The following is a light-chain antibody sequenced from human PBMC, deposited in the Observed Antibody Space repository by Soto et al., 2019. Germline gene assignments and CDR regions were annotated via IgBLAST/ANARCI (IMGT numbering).Light chain of an antibody. CDR2: DVN. J-gene: IGLJ1*01. V-gene: IGLV2-11*01. CDR3: CSFAVSHTLYV. Sequence: QSALTQPRSVSGSPEQSVTISCTGSASDVGDYNYVSWYQRHPGKAPKLVIYDVNKRPSGVPDRFSGSKSGNAASLTISGLQAEDEADYYCCSFAVSHTLYVFGTGTKLTVL. CDR1: ASDVGDYNY.